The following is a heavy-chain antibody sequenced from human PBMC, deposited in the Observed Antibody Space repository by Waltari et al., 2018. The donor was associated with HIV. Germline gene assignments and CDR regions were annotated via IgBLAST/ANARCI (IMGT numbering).Heavy chain of an antibody. CDR2: ISSSSSYI. CDR3: ARDSFAQSSPSRASDY. Sequence: EVQLVESGGGLVKPGGSLRLSCAASGFTFSSYSMNWVRQAPGKGLEWVSSISSSSSYIYYADSVKGRFTISRDNAKNSLYLQMNSLRAEDTAVYYCARDSFAQSSPSRASDYWGQGTLVTVSS. V-gene: IGHV3-21*01. J-gene: IGHJ4*02. CDR1: GFTFSSYS. D-gene: IGHD6-13*01.